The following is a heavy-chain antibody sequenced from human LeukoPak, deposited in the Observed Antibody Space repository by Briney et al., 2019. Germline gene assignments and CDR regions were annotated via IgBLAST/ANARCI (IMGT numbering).Heavy chain of an antibody. CDR1: GGTFSSYA. CDR2: IIPIFGTA. CDR3: ARAIVGATGMLGSSGSYWNAFDI. Sequence: GASVKVSCKASGGTFSSYAISWVRQAPGQGLEWMGGIIPIFGTANYAQKFQGRVTITADESTSTAYMELSSLRSEDTAVYYCARAIVGATGMLGSSGSYWNAFDIWGQGTMVTVSS. D-gene: IGHD1-26*01. V-gene: IGHV1-69*13. J-gene: IGHJ3*02.